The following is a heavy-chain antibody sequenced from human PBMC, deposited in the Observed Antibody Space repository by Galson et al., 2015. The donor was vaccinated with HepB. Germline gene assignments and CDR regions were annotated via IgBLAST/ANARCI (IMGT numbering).Heavy chain of an antibody. J-gene: IGHJ3*02. D-gene: IGHD2-21*01. V-gene: IGHV3-30*18. CDR2: ISYDGSNK. CDR3: AKDRTRLGVWSAFDI. CDR1: GFTFSSYG. Sequence: SLRLSCAASGFTFSSYGMHWVRQAPGKGLEWVAVISYDGSNKYYADSVKGRFTISRDNSKNTLYLQMNSLRAEDTAVYYCAKDRTRLGVWSAFDIWGQGTMVTVSS.